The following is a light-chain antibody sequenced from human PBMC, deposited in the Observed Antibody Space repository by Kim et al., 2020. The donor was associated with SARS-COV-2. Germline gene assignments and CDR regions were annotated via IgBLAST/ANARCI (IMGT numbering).Light chain of an antibody. V-gene: IGLV3-25*03. J-gene: IGLJ3*02. CDR2: KDS. Sequence: SHELTQPPSVSVSPGQTARITCSGDALPKQYAYWYQQKPGQAPVLVIYKDSERPSGIPERFSGSSSGTTVTLTISGVQAEDEADYYCQSADSSGPNWVFGGGTQLTVL. CDR1: ALPKQY. CDR3: QSADSSGPNWV.